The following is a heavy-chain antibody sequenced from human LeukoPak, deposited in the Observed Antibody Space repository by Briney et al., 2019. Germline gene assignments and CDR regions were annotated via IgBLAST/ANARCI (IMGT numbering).Heavy chain of an antibody. J-gene: IGHJ5*02. CDR3: ATDGAGFDT. CDR1: GFTFSDYY. CDR2: INIGGTNT. V-gene: IGHV3-11*01. Sequence: PGGSLRLSCAASGFTFSDYYMSWIRQAPGKGLEWLSYINIGGTNTHYADSVKGRFTISRDNAKKSLYLEMKNLRAKDTAVYYCATDGAGFDTWGQGVLVTVSS.